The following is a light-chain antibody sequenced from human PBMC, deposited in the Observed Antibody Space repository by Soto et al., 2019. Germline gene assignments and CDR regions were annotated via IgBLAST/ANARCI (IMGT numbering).Light chain of an antibody. V-gene: IGKV3-15*01. J-gene: IGKJ5*01. CDR1: QSVNSN. Sequence: MVMTQSPAILSVSPGESATLYCRASQSVNSNYLAWYQQHPGQPPRLLIYGISTRATGIPARFSGSGSGTEFSLTISSLQSEDFAVYYCQQYSKWPITFGQGTRLEIK. CDR2: GIS. CDR3: QQYSKWPIT.